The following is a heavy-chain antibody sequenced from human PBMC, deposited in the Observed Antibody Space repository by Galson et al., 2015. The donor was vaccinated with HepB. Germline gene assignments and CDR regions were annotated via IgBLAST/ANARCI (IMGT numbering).Heavy chain of an antibody. J-gene: IGHJ4*02. CDR3: AKDYYGSGSYNDY. D-gene: IGHD3-10*01. Sequence: SVKVSCKASGGTFSSYTISWVRQAPGQGLEWMGRIIPILGIANYAQKFQGRVTITADKSTSTAYMELSSLRSEDTAVYYCAKDYYGSGSYNDYWGQGTLVTVSS. CDR2: IIPILGIA. CDR1: GGTFSSYT. V-gene: IGHV1-69*04.